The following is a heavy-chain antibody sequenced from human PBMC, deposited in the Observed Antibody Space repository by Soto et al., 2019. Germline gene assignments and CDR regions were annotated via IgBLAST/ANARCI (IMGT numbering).Heavy chain of an antibody. J-gene: IGHJ4*02. V-gene: IGHV5-51*01. Sequence: GESLKISCTGSGYSFTSYWIGWVRQMPGKGLEWMGIIYPGDSDTRYSPSFQGQVTISADKSISTAYLQWSSLKASDTAMYYCARHGPYGSGSYYSLEIDYWGQGTLVTVSS. CDR3: ARHGPYGSGSYYSLEIDY. CDR1: GYSFTSYW. CDR2: IYPGDSDT. D-gene: IGHD3-10*01.